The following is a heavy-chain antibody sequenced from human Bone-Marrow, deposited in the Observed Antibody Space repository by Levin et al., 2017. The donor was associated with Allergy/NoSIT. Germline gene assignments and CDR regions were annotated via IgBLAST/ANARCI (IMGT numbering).Heavy chain of an antibody. CDR2: ISSNGGST. J-gene: IGHJ4*02. Sequence: LPGGSLRLSCAASGFSFSSYAMHWARQAPGKGLEYVSAISSNGGSTYYANSVKGRFTISRDNSKNTLYLQMGSLRAEDMAVYYCARASGIAVAGTPFDCWGQGTLVTVSS. CDR3: ARASGIAVAGTPFDC. V-gene: IGHV3-64*01. CDR1: GFSFSSYA. D-gene: IGHD6-19*01.